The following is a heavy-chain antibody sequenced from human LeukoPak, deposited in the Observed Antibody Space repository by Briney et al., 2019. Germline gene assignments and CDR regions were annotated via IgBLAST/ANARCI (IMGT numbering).Heavy chain of an antibody. Sequence: KPSETLSLTCTVSGGSISSSSYYWGWIRQPPGKGLEWIGSIYYSGSTYYNPSLKSRVTISVDTSKNQFSLKLSSVTAADTAVYYCARRGSEHAFDIWGQGTMVTVSS. J-gene: IGHJ3*02. CDR1: GGSISSSSYY. V-gene: IGHV4-39*01. CDR3: ARRGSEHAFDI. D-gene: IGHD3-16*01. CDR2: IYYSGST.